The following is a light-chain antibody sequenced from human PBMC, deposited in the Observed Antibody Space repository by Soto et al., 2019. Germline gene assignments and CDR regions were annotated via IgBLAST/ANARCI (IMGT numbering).Light chain of an antibody. CDR3: SSYTTTSSYV. CDR2: DVS. V-gene: IGLV2-14*03. Sequence: QSVLTQPASVSGSPGQSITISCTGTSSDVGGYDYVSWYQQYPGKAPKLMIFDVSNRPSGVSNRFSGSKSGNTASLTISGLQAEDEAEYYCSSYTTTSSYVFGTGTKVTVL. J-gene: IGLJ1*01. CDR1: SSDVGGYDY.